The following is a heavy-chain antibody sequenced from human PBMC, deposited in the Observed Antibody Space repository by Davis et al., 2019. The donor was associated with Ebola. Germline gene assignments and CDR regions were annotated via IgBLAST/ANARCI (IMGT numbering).Heavy chain of an antibody. J-gene: IGHJ4*02. D-gene: IGHD2-2*01. CDR2: VNSGGSGT. Sequence: PGGSLRLSCAASGFTFSNFWMHWVRQAPGKGLVWVARVNSGGSGTSYADSVKGRFTISRDNAKNTLYLQMNSLRAEDTAVYYCTSCYDPYWGQGTLVTVSS. CDR1: GFTFSNFW. V-gene: IGHV3-74*01. CDR3: TSCYDPY.